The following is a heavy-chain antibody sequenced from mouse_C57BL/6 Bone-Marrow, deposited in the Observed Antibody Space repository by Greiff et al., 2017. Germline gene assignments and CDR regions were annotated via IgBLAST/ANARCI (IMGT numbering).Heavy chain of an antibody. CDR2: IDPENGDT. J-gene: IGHJ3*01. Sequence: EVQLQQSGAELVRPGASVKLSCTASGFNIKDDYMHWVKQRPEQGLEWIGWIDPENGDTEYASKFQGKATITADTSSNTAYLQLSSLTSEAPAVYYSTTTYDYDDGFAYWGQGTLVTVSA. CDR3: TTTYDYDDGFAY. D-gene: IGHD2-4*01. CDR1: GFNIKDDY. V-gene: IGHV14-4*01.